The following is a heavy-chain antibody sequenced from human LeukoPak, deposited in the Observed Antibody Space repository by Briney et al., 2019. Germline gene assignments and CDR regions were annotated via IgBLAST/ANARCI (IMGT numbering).Heavy chain of an antibody. CDR1: GFTFSIYA. J-gene: IGHJ4*02. D-gene: IGHD5-18*01. CDR3: ASYSYGYSPSSPFDY. CDR2: ISYDGSDK. Sequence: GGSLRLSCAASGFTFSIYAMHWVRPAPGKGLEWVAVISYDGSDKYYADSVKGRFTISRDNSKNTLYLQMNSLRVEDTAVYYCASYSYGYSPSSPFDYWGQGALVTVPS. V-gene: IGHV3-30*04.